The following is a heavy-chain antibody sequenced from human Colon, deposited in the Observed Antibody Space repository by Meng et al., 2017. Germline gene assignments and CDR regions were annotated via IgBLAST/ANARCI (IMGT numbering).Heavy chain of an antibody. CDR2: INQVGSDT. Sequence: EVQRVGCGVGEFRPGWSLRFSCEAYGFTFSSYWVHGLRQDRGKGPVWVARINQVGSDTRYADFAKGRFTVSRDNANDMVYLQMDSLRTEDTAIYYCAKDFDREKWGQGTVVTVSS. CDR1: GFTFSSYW. CDR3: AKDFDREK. J-gene: IGHJ4*02. V-gene: IGHV3-74*01.